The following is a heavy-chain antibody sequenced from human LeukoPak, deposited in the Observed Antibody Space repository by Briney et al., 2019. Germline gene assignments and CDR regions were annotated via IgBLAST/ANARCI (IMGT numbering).Heavy chain of an antibody. D-gene: IGHD1-1*01. Sequence: GGSLRLSCAASGFTISSNYMNWVRQAPGKGLEWVSVIFNSGDTYYADSVKGRFTISRDTSKNTLYLQMNSLRVDDTAVYYCARDPAPATGAFDIWGQGKMVIIS. J-gene: IGHJ3*02. CDR2: IFNSGDT. CDR1: GFTISSNY. CDR3: ARDPAPATGAFDI. V-gene: IGHV3-53*01.